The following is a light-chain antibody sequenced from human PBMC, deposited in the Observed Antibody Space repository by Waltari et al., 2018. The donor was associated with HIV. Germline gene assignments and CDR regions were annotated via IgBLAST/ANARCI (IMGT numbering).Light chain of an antibody. CDR2: DDN. CDR1: SSNIGSQT. V-gene: IGLV1-44*01. J-gene: IGLJ3*02. Sequence: QSVVTQPPSASGTPGQRVTISCSGSSSNIGSQTVSWYQHLPGTAPKLLRYDDNKRPSGVPDRFSASKSGTSASLAISGLQSDDEADYYCAAWDDSLIGRVFGGGTKLTVL. CDR3: AAWDDSLIGRV.